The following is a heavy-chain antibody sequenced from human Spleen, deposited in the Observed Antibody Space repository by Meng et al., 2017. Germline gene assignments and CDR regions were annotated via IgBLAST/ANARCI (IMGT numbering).Heavy chain of an antibody. CDR2: IYTSGST. V-gene: IGHV4-4*07. J-gene: IGHJ5*02. Sequence: QVRGHGLVKRSESLALTGTGAGGSISSCYWSWTRQPAGKGLEWIGRIYTSGSTNSNPSLKSRVTMSVDTSKNQFSLKLSSVTAADTAVYYCARWGYYYGSGSPLGGWFDPWGQGTLVTVSS. CDR3: ARWGYYYGSGSPLGGWFDP. CDR1: GGSISSCY. D-gene: IGHD3-10*01.